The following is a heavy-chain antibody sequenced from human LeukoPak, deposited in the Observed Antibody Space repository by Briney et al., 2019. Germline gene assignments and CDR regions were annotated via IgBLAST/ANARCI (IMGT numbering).Heavy chain of an antibody. D-gene: IGHD3-22*01. V-gene: IGHV4-4*07. J-gene: IGHJ6*03. CDR2: IYTSGST. CDR1: GGSISSYY. Sequence: MTSETLSLTCTVSGGSISSYYWSWIRQPAGKGLEWIGRIYTSGSTNYNPSLKSRVTMSVDTSKNQFSLKLSSVTAADTAVYYCARMRLGDSSGYYYLAYYYYYYMDVWGKGTTVTVSS. CDR3: ARMRLGDSSGYYYLAYYYYYYMDV.